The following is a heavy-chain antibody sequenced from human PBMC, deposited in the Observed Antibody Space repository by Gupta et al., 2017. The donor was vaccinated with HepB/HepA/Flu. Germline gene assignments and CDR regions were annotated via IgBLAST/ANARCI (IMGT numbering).Heavy chain of an antibody. V-gene: IGHV3-7*01. Sequence: YGAASGFTFSSYWMSWVRQAPGKGLEWVANIKQDGSEKYYVDSVKGRFTISRDNAKNSLYLQMNSLRAEDTAVYYCAAYYGSGSHYGMDVWGQGTTVTGSS. D-gene: IGHD3-10*01. J-gene: IGHJ6*02. CDR3: AAYYGSGSHYGMDV. CDR2: IKQDGSEK. CDR1: GFTFSSYW.